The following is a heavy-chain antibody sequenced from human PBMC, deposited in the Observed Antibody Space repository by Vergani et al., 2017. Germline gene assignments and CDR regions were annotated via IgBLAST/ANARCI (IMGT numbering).Heavy chain of an antibody. CDR3: AGEGFYDNIRGTDRSPYYYGMGV. Sequence: QSQLVQSGDEVNKPGASVKVSCKTSGYSFINYGISWVRQAPGQGLEWLGWVSSYNGNTNYGQKIQGRVTMTTDTSTRTAYMQLRSLTFDDTAVYYCAGEGFYDNIRGTDRSPYYYGMGVWGKGTKVTVAS. J-gene: IGHJ6*04. CDR1: GYSFINYG. CDR2: VSSYNGNT. D-gene: IGHD3-9*01. V-gene: IGHV1-18*01.